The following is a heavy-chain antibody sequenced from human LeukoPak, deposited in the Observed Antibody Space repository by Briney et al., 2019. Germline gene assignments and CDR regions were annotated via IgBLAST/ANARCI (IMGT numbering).Heavy chain of an antibody. V-gene: IGHV3-49*03. J-gene: IGHJ4*02. CDR1: GFTFADFT. CDR2: IRSKIFGGAP. Sequence: GGSLRLSCSASGFTFADFTMSWFRQSPGQGLEWVGLIRSKIFGGAPEHAASVAARFTISRDDSTSIAYLQMNSLQVEDTAVYYCARGSGRYVMVDWWGQGTLVTVSS. CDR3: ARGSGRYVMVDW. D-gene: IGHD6-19*01.